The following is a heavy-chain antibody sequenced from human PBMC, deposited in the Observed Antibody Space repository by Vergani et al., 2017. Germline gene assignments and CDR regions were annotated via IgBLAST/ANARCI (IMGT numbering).Heavy chain of an antibody. CDR1: GGTFSSYA. D-gene: IGHD3-16*02. CDR3: ARDRGYDYVWGSYRFDY. CDR2: IIPIFGTA. Sequence: QVQLVQSGAEVKKPGSSVKVSCKASGGTFSSYAISWVRQAPGQGLEWMGGIIPIFGTANYAQKFQGRVTITADESTSTAYMELSSLRSEDTAVYYCARDRGYDYVWGSYRFDYWGQGTLVTVSS. J-gene: IGHJ4*02. V-gene: IGHV1-69*12.